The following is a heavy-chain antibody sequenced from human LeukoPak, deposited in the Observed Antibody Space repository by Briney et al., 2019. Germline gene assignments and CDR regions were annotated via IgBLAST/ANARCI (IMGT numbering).Heavy chain of an antibody. V-gene: IGHV4-34*01. CDR1: GGSFSGYY. CDR2: INHRGST. Sequence: SETLSLTCAVYGGSFSGYYWSWIGQPPGKGLEWIGEINHRGSTNYNPSLKSRVTISVDTSKNQFSLKLSSVTAADTAVYYCARQSSWLSRAYYMDVWGKGTTVTISS. D-gene: IGHD5-24*01. J-gene: IGHJ6*03. CDR3: ARQSSWLSRAYYMDV.